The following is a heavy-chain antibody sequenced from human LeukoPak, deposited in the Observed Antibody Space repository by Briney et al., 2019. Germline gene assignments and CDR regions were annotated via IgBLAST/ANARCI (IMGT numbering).Heavy chain of an antibody. CDR1: GDSLSSSY. V-gene: IGHV4-4*07. D-gene: IGHD2-15*01. J-gene: IGHJ4*02. CDR2: IYLSGHT. CDR3: ARDCRGGNCYLGVVDY. Sequence: SETLSLTCTVSGDSLSSSYWSWIRQSAGKGLEWIGRIYLSGHTTYKPSLQSRVSMSIDPSKNKFSLRLTSVTAADAAVYYCARDCRGGNCYLGVVDYWGQGTLVTVSS.